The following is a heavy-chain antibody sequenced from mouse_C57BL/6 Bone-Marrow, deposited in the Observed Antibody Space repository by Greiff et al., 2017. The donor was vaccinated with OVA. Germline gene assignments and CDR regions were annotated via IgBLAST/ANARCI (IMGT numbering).Heavy chain of an antibody. CDR1: GFNIKDDY. Sequence: VQLQQSGAELVRPGASVKLSCTASGFNIKDDYMHWVKQRPEQGLEWIGWIDPENGDTEYASKFQGKATITADTSSNTAYLQLSSLTSEDTAVYYCTTGVFVYWGQGTLVTVSA. V-gene: IGHV14-4*01. CDR2: IDPENGDT. CDR3: TTGVFVY. J-gene: IGHJ3*01.